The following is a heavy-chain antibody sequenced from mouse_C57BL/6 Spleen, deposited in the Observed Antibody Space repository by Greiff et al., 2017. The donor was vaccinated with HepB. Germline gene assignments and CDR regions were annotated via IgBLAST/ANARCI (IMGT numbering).Heavy chain of an antibody. J-gene: IGHJ2*01. V-gene: IGHV1-64*01. D-gene: IGHD2-4*01. CDR2: IHPNSGST. CDR1: GYTFTSYW. CDR3: ARNYDYDGFDY. Sequence: VQLQQSGAELVKPGASVKLSCKASGYTFTSYWMHWVKQRPGQGLEWIGMIHPNSGSTNYNEKFKSKATLTVDKSSSTAYMQLSSLTSEDSAVYYCARNYDYDGFDYWGQGTTLTVSS.